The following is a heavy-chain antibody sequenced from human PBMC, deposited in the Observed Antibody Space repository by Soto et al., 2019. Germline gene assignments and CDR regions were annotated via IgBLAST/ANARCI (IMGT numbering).Heavy chain of an antibody. D-gene: IGHD4-4*01. J-gene: IGHJ1*01. Sequence: EVQLVESGGGLVQPGGSLRLYCAASGFSFSTYWMHWVRQGPGKGLVWVSRIDHDGSSTSYADSVKGRFTISRDNAKNTLSLQMNSLTGEDTGVYYVVRKAGASYRPAEYLQHWGQGTLVTVSS. CDR2: IDHDGSST. CDR3: VRKAGASYRPAEYLQH. CDR1: GFSFSTYW. V-gene: IGHV3-74*01.